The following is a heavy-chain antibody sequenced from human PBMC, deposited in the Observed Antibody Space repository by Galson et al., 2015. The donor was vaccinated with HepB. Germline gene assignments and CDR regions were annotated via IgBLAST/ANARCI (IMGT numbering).Heavy chain of an antibody. J-gene: IGHJ3*02. CDR3: ARDYYDSSGLLGAFDI. Sequence: SLRLSCAASGFTFSSYGMHWVRQAPGKGLEWVAVIWYDGSNKYYADSVKGRFTISRDDSKNTLYLQMNSLRAEDTAVYYCARDYYDSSGLLGAFDIWGQGTMVTVSS. CDR2: IWYDGSNK. D-gene: IGHD3-22*01. V-gene: IGHV3-33*08. CDR1: GFTFSSYG.